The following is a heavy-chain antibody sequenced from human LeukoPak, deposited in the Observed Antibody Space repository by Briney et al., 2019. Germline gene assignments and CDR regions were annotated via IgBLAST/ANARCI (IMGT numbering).Heavy chain of an antibody. CDR3: ARDHLDIVPTIYSF. J-gene: IGHJ4*02. V-gene: IGHV1-18*01. CDR2: ISPHNGNT. CDR1: GYTFSTYG. Sequence: AASVKVSCKASGYTFSTYGISWVRQAHGQGLEWLGWISPHNGNTNYAQKLQGRVTLTTDTSANTAYLELRSLRSDDTALYYCARDHLDIVPTIYSFWGQGTLVTVSS. D-gene: IGHD5-12*01.